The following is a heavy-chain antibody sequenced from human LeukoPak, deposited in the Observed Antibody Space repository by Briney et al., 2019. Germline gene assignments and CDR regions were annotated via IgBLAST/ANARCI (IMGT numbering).Heavy chain of an antibody. CDR2: ISGSDNYI. CDR3: ARAHNFYGGNSKGAFDI. V-gene: IGHV3-21*01. Sequence: GGSLRLSCAASGYTFSYYSMNWVRQAPGKGLEWVSSISGSDNYIYYVDSVKGRFTISRDNAKNSLFLQMNSLRAEDTAVYYCARAHNFYGGNSKGAFDIWGQRTMVIVSS. CDR1: GYTFSYYS. J-gene: IGHJ3*02. D-gene: IGHD4-23*01.